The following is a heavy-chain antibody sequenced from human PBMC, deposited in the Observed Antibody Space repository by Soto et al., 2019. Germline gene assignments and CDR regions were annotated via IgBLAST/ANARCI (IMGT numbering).Heavy chain of an antibody. Sequence: QVQLVQSGAEVKKPGSSVKVSCKASGGTFSSYAISWVRQAPGQGLEWMGGIIPIFGTANYAQKFQGRVTXSADEATSTAYMELRSLRSADTAVYYCASPPKPLYYYYGMDVWGQGNTVTVSS. V-gene: IGHV1-69*12. CDR3: ASPPKPLYYYYGMDV. J-gene: IGHJ6*02. CDR2: IIPIFGTA. CDR1: GGTFSSYA.